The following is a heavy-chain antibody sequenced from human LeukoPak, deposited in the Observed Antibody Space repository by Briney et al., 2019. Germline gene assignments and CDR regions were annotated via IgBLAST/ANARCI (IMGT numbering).Heavy chain of an antibody. Sequence: GGSLRLSCAASGFTFTICAMNWVRQAPGKGLEWVSGISGSGGSTYYADSVKGRFTISRDSSKNTLYLQMNSLRAEDTAVYYCARYMILGFFFDNWGQGTLVTVSS. CDR1: GFTFTICA. D-gene: IGHD3/OR15-3a*01. CDR3: ARYMILGFFFDN. CDR2: ISGSGGST. V-gene: IGHV3-23*01. J-gene: IGHJ4*02.